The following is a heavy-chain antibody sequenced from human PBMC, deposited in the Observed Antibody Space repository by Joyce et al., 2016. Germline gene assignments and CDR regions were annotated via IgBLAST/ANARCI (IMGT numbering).Heavy chain of an antibody. J-gene: IGHJ4*02. CDR3: AKSMVRGVSPSV. CDR1: GLTFHIYA. V-gene: IGHV3-23*01. D-gene: IGHD3-10*01. CDR2: IRGRGDSV. Sequence: EELLLESGGGLIQPGGSLRFSCTASGLTFHIYALRWVRLAPGKGLEWFASIRGRGDSVYYSDSVKGRFTVSRYNSKNTLYLQMRSLRAEDTAIYYCAKSMVRGVSPSVWGQGTLVTVS.